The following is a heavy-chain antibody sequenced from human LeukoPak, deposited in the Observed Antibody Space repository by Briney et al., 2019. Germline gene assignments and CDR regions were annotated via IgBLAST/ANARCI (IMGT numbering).Heavy chain of an antibody. J-gene: IGHJ5*02. Sequence: SGGSLRLSCAASGFTFSSYAMSWVRQAPGKGLEWVSAISGSGGSTYYADSVKGRFTISRDNSKNTLYLQMSSLRVEDTALYYCAKDHCSNCLKRFDPWGQGTLVTVSS. CDR2: ISGSGGST. CDR1: GFTFSSYA. CDR3: AKDHCSNCLKRFDP. V-gene: IGHV3-23*01. D-gene: IGHD6-13*01.